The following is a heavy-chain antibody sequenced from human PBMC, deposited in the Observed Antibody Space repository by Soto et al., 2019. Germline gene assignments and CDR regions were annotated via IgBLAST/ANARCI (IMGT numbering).Heavy chain of an antibody. CDR1: GGSISSSSYY. CDR3: ARRGYGDYGEVVFDY. CDR2: IYYSGST. D-gene: IGHD4-17*01. V-gene: IGHV4-39*01. J-gene: IGHJ4*02. Sequence: SETLSLTCTVSGGSISSSSYYWGWIRQPPGKGLEWIGSIYYSGSTYYNPSLKSRVTISVDTSKNQFSLKLSSVTAADTAVYYCARRGYGDYGEVVFDYWGQGTLVTVSS.